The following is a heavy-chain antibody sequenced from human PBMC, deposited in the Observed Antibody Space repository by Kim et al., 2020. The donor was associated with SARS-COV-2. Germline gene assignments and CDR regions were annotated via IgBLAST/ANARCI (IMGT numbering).Heavy chain of an antibody. J-gene: IGHJ4*02. Sequence: YADSVKGRFTISRDNYKNTLYLQMNSLRAEDTAVYYCAKSYSGSYLSYFDYWGQGTLLTVSS. V-gene: IGHV3-30*02. CDR3: AKSYSGSYLSYFDY. D-gene: IGHD1-26*01.